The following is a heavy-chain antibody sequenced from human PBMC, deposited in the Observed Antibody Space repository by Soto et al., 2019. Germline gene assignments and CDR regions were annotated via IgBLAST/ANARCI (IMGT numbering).Heavy chain of an antibody. Sequence: PGVSLRLSCAASGFSFSTSSMAWVRQPPVKGLEWVSAISPSASDTLYADSVKGRFTISRDNSQNTLFLQMTSLRADDTAVYYCAKGGYTFAYEWGQGA. CDR1: GFSFSTSS. D-gene: IGHD5-18*01. J-gene: IGHJ4*02. V-gene: IGHV3-23*01. CDR2: ISPSASDT. CDR3: AKGGYTFAYE.